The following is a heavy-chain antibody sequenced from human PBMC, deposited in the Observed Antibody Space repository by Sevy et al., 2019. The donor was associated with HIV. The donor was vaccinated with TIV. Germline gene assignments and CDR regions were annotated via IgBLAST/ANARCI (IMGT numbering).Heavy chain of an antibody. CDR1: GFTFNNYA. J-gene: IGHJ5*02. Sequence: GESLKISCAASGFTFNNYAMSWVRQTPGKGLELVSGISGSGGSTYYADSVKGRFTISRDNSKNTLDLQMNSLRAEDTAVYYCAKDRSYTSGPNWFDPWGQGTLVTVSS. CDR3: AKDRSYTSGPNWFDP. V-gene: IGHV3-23*01. CDR2: ISGSGGST. D-gene: IGHD6-19*01.